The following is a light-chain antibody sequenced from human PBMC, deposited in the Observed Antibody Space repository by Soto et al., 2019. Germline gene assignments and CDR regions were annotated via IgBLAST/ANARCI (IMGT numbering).Light chain of an antibody. V-gene: IGKV3-15*01. CDR1: ESVGRH. J-gene: IGKJ5*01. CDR2: DAS. CDR3: QQYNNCPPN. Sequence: EEEVTQSPDTMAVSPFERDNLYCRASESVGRHLAWYHQKPGQAPKLLIFDASTRATGVPARFSGSGSGTEFTLTVSSLQSEDIAVYFCQQYNNCPPNVGQGTRLEI.